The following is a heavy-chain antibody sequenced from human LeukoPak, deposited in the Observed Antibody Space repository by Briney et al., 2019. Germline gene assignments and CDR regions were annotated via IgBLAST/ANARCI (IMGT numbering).Heavy chain of an antibody. D-gene: IGHD3-16*02. CDR1: GFTFSNAW. J-gene: IGHJ4*02. Sequence: GGSLRLSCAASGFTFSNAWMSWVRQAPGKGLEWVGRIKSKTDGGTTDYAAHVKGRFTISRDDSKHTLYLQMNSLKTEDTAVYYCTTVSRVLNYDYVWGSYRAASFDYWGQGTLVTVSS. CDR3: TTVSRVLNYDYVWGSYRAASFDY. V-gene: IGHV3-15*01. CDR2: IKSKTDGGTT.